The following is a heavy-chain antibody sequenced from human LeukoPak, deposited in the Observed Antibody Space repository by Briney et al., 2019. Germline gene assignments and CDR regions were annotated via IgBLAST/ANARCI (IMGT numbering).Heavy chain of an antibody. Sequence: GGSLRLSCAASGFIFDDYAMHWVRQGPGKGLEWVSLISGDGGSIYYTGSVKGRFTISRDNSKNFLYLVMNSLRTEDAALYYCAKGFSVLASNHNYYYYGMDVWGQGTTVTVSS. V-gene: IGHV3-43*02. J-gene: IGHJ6*02. D-gene: IGHD1-14*01. CDR3: AKGFSVLASNHNYYYYGMDV. CDR1: GFIFDDYA. CDR2: ISGDGGSI.